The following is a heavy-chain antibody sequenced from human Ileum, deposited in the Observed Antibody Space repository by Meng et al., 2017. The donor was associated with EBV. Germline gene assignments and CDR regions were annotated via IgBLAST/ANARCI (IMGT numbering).Heavy chain of an antibody. CDR3: ARDWAAPGTSWFDL. J-gene: IGHJ5*02. CDR2: IIPKFGST. D-gene: IGHD6-13*01. Sequence: GREGKGPGASVKVSAKTYGGAFGDHACSWVRQAPGQGLDWMGGIIPKFGSTNYAQRFQGRVTITADAFSNTAYMELSSLKSEDTAVYYCARDWAAPGTSWFDLWGQGTLVTVSS. CDR1: GGAFGDHA. V-gene: IGHV1-69*01.